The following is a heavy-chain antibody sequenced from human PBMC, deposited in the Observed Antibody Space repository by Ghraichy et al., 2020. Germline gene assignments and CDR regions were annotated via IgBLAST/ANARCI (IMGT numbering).Heavy chain of an antibody. V-gene: IGHV3-23*01. J-gene: IGHJ4*02. CDR3: AKDRALGGGSCFDY. CDR1: GFTFSSYA. D-gene: IGHD2-15*01. Sequence: SCAASGFTFSSYAMSWVRQAPGKGLEWVSAISGSGANTYYAVSVNGRFTISRDNSKNTLYLQMNSLRAEDTAVYYCAKDRALGGGSCFDYWGQGALVTVSS. CDR2: ISGSGANT.